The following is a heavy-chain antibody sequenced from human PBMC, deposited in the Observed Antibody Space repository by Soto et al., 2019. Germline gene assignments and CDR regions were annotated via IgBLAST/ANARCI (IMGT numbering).Heavy chain of an antibody. V-gene: IGHV3-73*01. CDR2: IRSKANSYAT. CDR3: TRLAGSGSYHTQTFFDY. CDR1: GFTFSGSA. J-gene: IGHJ4*02. D-gene: IGHD1-26*01. Sequence: GGSLRLSCEASGFTFSGSAMHWVRQASGKGLEWVGRIRSKANSYATAYAASVKGRFTISRDDSKNTAYLQMNSLKTEDTAVYYCTRLAGSGSYHTQTFFDYWGQGTLVTVSS.